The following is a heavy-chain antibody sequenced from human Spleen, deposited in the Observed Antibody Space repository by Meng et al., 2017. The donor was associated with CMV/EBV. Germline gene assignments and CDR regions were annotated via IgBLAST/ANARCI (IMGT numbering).Heavy chain of an antibody. J-gene: IGHJ4*02. CDR2: INPSGGST. D-gene: IGHD4-23*01. CDR3: ATDSGGNGWD. Sequence: GESLKISCAASGFTFSSYGMHWVRQAPGQGLEWMGIINPSGGSTSYAQKFQGRVTMTEDTSTDTAYMELSSLRSEDTAVYYCATDSGGNGWDWGQGTLVTVSS. CDR1: GFTFSSYG. V-gene: IGHV1-46*01.